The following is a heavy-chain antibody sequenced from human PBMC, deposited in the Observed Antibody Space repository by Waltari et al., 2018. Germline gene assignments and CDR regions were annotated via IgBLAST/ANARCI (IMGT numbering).Heavy chain of an antibody. CDR1: GFPFDDYA. CDR3: AKGVSSSENGMDV. Sequence: EAQLEESGGGSVQPGRSLRLSCAASGFPFDDYAMHWVWQSPGKGLEWVSGINWNGRTVGDSESVKDRFTISRDNAKNSLYLQMNSLTPGDTALYYCAKGVSSSENGMDVWGQGTTV. V-gene: IGHV3-9*01. D-gene: IGHD6-6*01. J-gene: IGHJ6*02. CDR2: INWNGRTV.